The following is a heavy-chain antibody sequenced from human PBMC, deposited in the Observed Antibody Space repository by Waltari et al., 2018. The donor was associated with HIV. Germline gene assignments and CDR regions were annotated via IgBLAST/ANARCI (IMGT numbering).Heavy chain of an antibody. CDR3: ARDFRDFSGNWGFDS. D-gene: IGHD3-10*01. V-gene: IGHV3-48*01. CDR1: GFSFSLPT. Sequence: EGQVQESGGGFIQPGGSLRLSCAASGFSFSLPTMHWVRQVPGKGLEWISYITSGSDVIYYADSVKGRFTISRDNAASSLYLQMNSLRGEDTAVYYCARDFRDFSGNWGFDSWGQGTLVTVSS. J-gene: IGHJ4*02. CDR2: ITSGSDVI.